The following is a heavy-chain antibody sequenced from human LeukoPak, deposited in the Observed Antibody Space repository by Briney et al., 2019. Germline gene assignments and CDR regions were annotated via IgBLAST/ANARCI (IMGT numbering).Heavy chain of an antibody. D-gene: IGHD5-24*01. Sequence: GGSLRLSCAASGFTVSSNYMSWVRQAPGKGLEWVSVIYSGGSTYYADSVKGRFTISRDNSKNTLYLQMNSLRAEDTAVYYYARDQIGDGYNIGYYGMDVWGQGTTVTVSS. CDR2: IYSGGST. CDR1: GFTVSSNY. V-gene: IGHV3-66*01. CDR3: ARDQIGDGYNIGYYGMDV. J-gene: IGHJ6*02.